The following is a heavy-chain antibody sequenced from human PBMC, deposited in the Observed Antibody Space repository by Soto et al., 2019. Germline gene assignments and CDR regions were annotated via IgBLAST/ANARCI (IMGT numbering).Heavy chain of an antibody. V-gene: IGHV4-39*01. CDR2: FYYSGST. J-gene: IGHJ6*02. CDR1: GGSISSATYS. CDR3: ARLGGYCSTSCYGYYGMDV. Sequence: SETLSLTCXVSGGSISSATYSWGWIRQPPGKGLEWIGTFYYSGSTYYNPSLESRVTISVDTSKNQFSLKVSSLTAADTAVYYCARLGGYCSTSCYGYYGMDVWGQGTTVTVSS. D-gene: IGHD2-2*01.